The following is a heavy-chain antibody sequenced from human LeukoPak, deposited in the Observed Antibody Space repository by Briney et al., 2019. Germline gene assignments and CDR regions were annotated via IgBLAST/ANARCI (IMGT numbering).Heavy chain of an antibody. V-gene: IGHV3-11*04. CDR3: ARSRGNSGSYPLDY. D-gene: IGHD1-26*01. CDR2: ISSSGSTI. Sequence: PGGSLRLSCAASGFTFSDYYLSWIRQAAGKGLEWVSYISSSGSTIYYADSVKGRFTISRDNAKNSLYLQMNSLRVEDTAVYYCARSRGNSGSYPLDYWGQGTLVTVSS. J-gene: IGHJ4*02. CDR1: GFTFSDYY.